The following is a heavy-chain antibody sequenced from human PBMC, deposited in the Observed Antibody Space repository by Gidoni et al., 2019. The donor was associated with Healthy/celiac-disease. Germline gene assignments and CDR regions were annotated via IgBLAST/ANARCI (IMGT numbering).Heavy chain of an antibody. Sequence: EVLLLESGGGLVQPGGSLRLSCAASGFTFSSYAMSWVRQAPGKGLEWVSAISGSGGSTYYADSVKGRFTISRDNSKNTLYLQMNSLRAEDTAVYYCAKDRKGTVGPSLFDYWGQGTLVTVSS. V-gene: IGHV3-23*01. J-gene: IGHJ4*02. D-gene: IGHD4-17*01. CDR3: AKDRKGTVGPSLFDY. CDR1: GFTFSSYA. CDR2: ISGSGGST.